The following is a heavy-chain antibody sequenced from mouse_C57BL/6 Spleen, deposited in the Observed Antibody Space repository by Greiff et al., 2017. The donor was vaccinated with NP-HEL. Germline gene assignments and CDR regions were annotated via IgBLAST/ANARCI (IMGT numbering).Heavy chain of an antibody. V-gene: IGHV1-18*01. CDR2: INPNNGGT. J-gene: IGHJ2*01. CDR1: GYTFTDYN. CDR3: ARQYFDY. Sequence: SGPELVKPGASVKIPCKASGYTFTDYNMDWVKQSHGQSLEWIGDINPNNGGTIYNQKFKGKATLTVDKSSSTAYLGRRSLTSEDTAVYYCARQYFDYWGQGTTLTVSA.